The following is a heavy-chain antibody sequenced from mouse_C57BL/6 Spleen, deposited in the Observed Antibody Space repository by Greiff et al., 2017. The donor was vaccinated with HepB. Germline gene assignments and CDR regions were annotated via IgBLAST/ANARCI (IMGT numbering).Heavy chain of an antibody. J-gene: IGHJ2*01. CDR1: GYTFTSYT. CDR3: ARSAVVATRFDY. Sequence: VQLQQSGAELARPGASVKMSCKASGYTFTSYTMHWVKQRPGQGLEWIGYINPSSGYTKYNQKFKDKATLTADKSSSTAYMQLSSLTSEDSAVYDCARSAVVATRFDYWGQGTTLTVSS. V-gene: IGHV1-4*01. D-gene: IGHD1-1*01. CDR2: INPSSGYT.